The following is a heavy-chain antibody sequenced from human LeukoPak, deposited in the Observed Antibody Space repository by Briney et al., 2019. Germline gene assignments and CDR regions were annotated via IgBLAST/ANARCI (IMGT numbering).Heavy chain of an antibody. J-gene: IGHJ5*02. CDR2: IKGDGSME. V-gene: IGHV3-7*04. CDR3: ARVVTWFDP. Sequence: GGSLRLSCAASGFTFSSFWMTWVRQAPGKGLEWVVHIKGDGSMESYVDSVKGRFTVSRDNARNSVYLQMNSLRGEDTAVYYCARVVTWFDPWGQGSLVIVSS. CDR1: GFTFSSFW.